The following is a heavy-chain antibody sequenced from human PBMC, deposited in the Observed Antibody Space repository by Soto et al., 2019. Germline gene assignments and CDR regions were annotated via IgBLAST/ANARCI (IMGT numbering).Heavy chain of an antibody. V-gene: IGHV3-21*01. CDR3: ARRYCSSTNCYAFEP. D-gene: IGHD2-2*01. J-gene: IGHJ5*02. CDR2: ISSGGTYM. CDR1: GFTFSDYS. Sequence: GGSLRLSCAASGFTFSDYSMNWVRQAPGKGLEWVSSISSGGTYMYYADSVKGRFTISRDNAKNSLSLQMNSLRVEDTAVYYCARRYCSSTNCYAFEPGGWGTLVTVPS.